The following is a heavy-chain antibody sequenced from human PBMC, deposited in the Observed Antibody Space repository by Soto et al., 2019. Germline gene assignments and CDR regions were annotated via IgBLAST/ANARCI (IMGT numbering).Heavy chain of an antibody. J-gene: IGHJ4*02. CDR3: ATLLGYCTYGVCFDY. Sequence: PSETLSLTCAVYGGSFSGYYWSWIRQPPGKGLEWIGEINHSGSTNYNPSLKSRVTISVDTSKNQFSLKLSSVTAADTAVYYCATLLGYCTYGVCFDYWGQGTLVTVSS. V-gene: IGHV4-34*01. CDR2: INHSGST. D-gene: IGHD2-8*01. CDR1: GGSFSGYY.